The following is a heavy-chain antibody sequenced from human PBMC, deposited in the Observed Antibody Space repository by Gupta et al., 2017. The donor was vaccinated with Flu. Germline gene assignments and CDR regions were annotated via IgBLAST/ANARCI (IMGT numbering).Heavy chain of an antibody. V-gene: IGHV4-59*08. Sequence: QVQLQESGPGLVKPSETLSLTCTVSGGSIVSYYWSWIRQPPGKGLEWIGYVYSSGSTNYSPSLRSRVSISLDTSQNQFSLSLTSVTAADTAVYYCARRKLAVPGTPFDYWGRGTLVTVSS. D-gene: IGHD6-13*01. CDR2: VYSSGST. J-gene: IGHJ4*02. CDR1: GGSIVSYY. CDR3: ARRKLAVPGTPFDY.